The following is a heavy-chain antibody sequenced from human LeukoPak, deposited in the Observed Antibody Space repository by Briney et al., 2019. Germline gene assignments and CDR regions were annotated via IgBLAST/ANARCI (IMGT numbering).Heavy chain of an antibody. J-gene: IGHJ3*02. D-gene: IGHD3-9*01. V-gene: IGHV5-51*01. Sequence: GESLKISCKGSGYSFNAYYIAWVRQMPVKDLEWMGAIYPGDSDTTYSPSLQGQVTISADKSISTAYLQWSSLKASDSAMYYCARGKTGPGTFDIWGQGTMVTVSS. CDR2: IYPGDSDT. CDR1: GYSFNAYY. CDR3: ARGKTGPGTFDI.